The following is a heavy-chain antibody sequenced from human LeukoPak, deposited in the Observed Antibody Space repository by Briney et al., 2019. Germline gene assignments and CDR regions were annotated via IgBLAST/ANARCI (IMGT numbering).Heavy chain of an antibody. CDR1: GFAFSSYW. D-gene: IGHD6-13*01. Sequence: GGSLRLSCAASGFAFSSYWMHWVRQAPGKGLMWVSRINSDGSSTSYADSVKGRFTISRDNAKNTLYPQMNSLRAEDTAVYYCAKALGGIGNGFHIWGQGTMVTVSS. CDR3: AKALGGIGNGFHI. J-gene: IGHJ3*02. V-gene: IGHV3-74*01. CDR2: INSDGSST.